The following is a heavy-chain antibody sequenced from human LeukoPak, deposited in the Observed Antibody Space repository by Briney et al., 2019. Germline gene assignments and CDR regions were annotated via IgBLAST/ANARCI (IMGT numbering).Heavy chain of an antibody. Sequence: SVKVSCKASGGTFSNYAISWVRQAPGPGLGWMGGIIPIFGTANYAQKFQDRVTITTDESTSTAYMELSSLRSEDTAVYYCARDGVTTVSKYYYYYMDVWGKGTTVTVSS. CDR3: ARDGVTTVSKYYYYYMDV. J-gene: IGHJ6*03. D-gene: IGHD4-17*01. CDR1: GGTFSNYA. CDR2: IIPIFGTA. V-gene: IGHV1-69*05.